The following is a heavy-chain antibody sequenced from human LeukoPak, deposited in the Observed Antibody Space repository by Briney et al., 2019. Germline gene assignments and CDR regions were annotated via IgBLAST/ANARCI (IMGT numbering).Heavy chain of an antibody. CDR1: GFTFSSYG. CDR3: AKDLRFLEWLPTGFDY. V-gene: IGHV3-30*02. Sequence: GGSLRLSCAASGFTFSSYGMHWVRQAPGKGLEWVAFIRYDGSNKHYADSVKGRFTISRDNSKNTLYLQMNSLRAEDTAVYYCAKDLRFLEWLPTGFDYWGQGTLVTVSS. D-gene: IGHD3-3*01. J-gene: IGHJ4*02. CDR2: IRYDGSNK.